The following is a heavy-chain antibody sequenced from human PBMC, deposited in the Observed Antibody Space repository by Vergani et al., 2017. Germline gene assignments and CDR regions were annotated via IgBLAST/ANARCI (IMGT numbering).Heavy chain of an antibody. J-gene: IGHJ5*02. V-gene: IGHV4-59*01. CDR3: ARVTFPYNWNDECWFDP. D-gene: IGHD1-1*01. Sequence: QVQLQESGPGLVKPSATLSLTCTVSGGSISSYYWSWIRQPPGKGLEWIGYIYYSGSTNYNHSLKSRVTISVDTSKNQFSLTLSSVTAADTAVSYCARVTFPYNWNDECWFDPWGQGTLVTVSS. CDR1: GGSISSYY. CDR2: IYYSGST.